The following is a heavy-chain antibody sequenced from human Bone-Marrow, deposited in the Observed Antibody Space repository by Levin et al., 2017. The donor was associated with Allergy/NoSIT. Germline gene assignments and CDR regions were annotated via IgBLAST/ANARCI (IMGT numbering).Heavy chain of an antibody. CDR1: GFTISGSW. V-gene: IGHV3-7*01. CDR3: TRDTMDV. J-gene: IGHJ6*02. CDR2: KNADGSQK. Sequence: GGSLRLSCVASGFTISGSWMSWVRQAPGKGLEWVATKNADGSQKYYVDSVKGRFTISRDSAKNSLFLQMNSLRAEDTAVYYCTRDTMDVWGQGTTVIVS.